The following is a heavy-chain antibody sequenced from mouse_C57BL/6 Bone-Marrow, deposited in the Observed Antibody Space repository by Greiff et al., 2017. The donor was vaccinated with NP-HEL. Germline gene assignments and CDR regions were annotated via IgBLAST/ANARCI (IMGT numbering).Heavy chain of an antibody. J-gene: IGHJ3*01. Sequence: VQLQQSGPELVKPGASVKISCKASGYTFTDYYMNWVKQSHGKSLEWIGDINPNNGGTSYNQKFKGKATLTVDKSSSTAYMELRSLTSEDSAVYYCARCGNFAWFAYGGQGTLVTVSA. CDR2: INPNNGGT. V-gene: IGHV1-26*01. D-gene: IGHD2-1*01. CDR1: GYTFTDYY. CDR3: ARCGNFAWFAY.